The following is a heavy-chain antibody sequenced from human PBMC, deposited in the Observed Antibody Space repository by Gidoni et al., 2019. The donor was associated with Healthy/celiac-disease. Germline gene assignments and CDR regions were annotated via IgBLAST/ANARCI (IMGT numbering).Heavy chain of an antibody. CDR3: ARLPRMGISAFDI. D-gene: IGHD7-27*01. CDR1: GGSISSSSYY. V-gene: IGHV4-39*01. CDR2: IYYSGST. J-gene: IGHJ3*02. Sequence: QLQLQESGPGLVKPPETLSLTCTVSGGSISSSSYYWGWIRQPPGKGLEWIGSIYYSGSTYYNPSLKSRVTISVDTSKNQFSLKLSSVTAADTAVYYCARLPRMGISAFDIWGQGTMVTVSS.